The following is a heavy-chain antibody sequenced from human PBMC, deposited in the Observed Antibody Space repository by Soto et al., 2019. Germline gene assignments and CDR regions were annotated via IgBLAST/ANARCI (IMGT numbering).Heavy chain of an antibody. CDR3: ARFYDSSGYYRVH. J-gene: IGHJ4*02. D-gene: IGHD3-22*01. V-gene: IGHV3-7*03. CDR1: GFSFSSNW. Sequence: WGSLRLSCAASGFSFSSNWIICCRQSPLKGLEWVANIKEEGSEKNYADSVKGRFTISRDNAKKSLYLQMNSLRAEDTAVYYCARFYDSSGYYRVHWGQGTLVTVSS. CDR2: IKEEGSEK.